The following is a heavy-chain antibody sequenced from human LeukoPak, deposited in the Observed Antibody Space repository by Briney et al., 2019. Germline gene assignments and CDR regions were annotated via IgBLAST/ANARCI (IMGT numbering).Heavy chain of an antibody. J-gene: IGHJ4*01. D-gene: IGHD3-9*01. CDR1: GFTFSDYA. CDR3: VRDLTSGARFDF. V-gene: IGHV3-30*04. CDR2: ISSDGNTQ. Sequence: GGSLRLSCVASGFTFSDYAFNWVRQTPGKGMEWVAIISSDGNTQSYADPLKGRFTISRDNFRDTVFLELTTLRPEDTGLYYCVRDLTSGARFDFWGPGTLVTVSS.